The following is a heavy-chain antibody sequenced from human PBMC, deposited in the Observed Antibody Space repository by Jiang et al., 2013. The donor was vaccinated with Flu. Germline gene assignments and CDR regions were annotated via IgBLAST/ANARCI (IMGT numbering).Heavy chain of an antibody. CDR2: IYYSGST. CDR3: ASGVVRGSENHFDY. CDR1: GGSISSSSYY. J-gene: IGHJ4*02. D-gene: IGHD3-10*01. V-gene: IGHV4-39*01. Sequence: GPGLVKPSETLSLTCTVSGGSISSSSYYWGWIRQPPGKGLEWIGSIYYSGSTYYNPSLKSRVTISVDTSKNQFSLKLSSVTAADTAVYYCASGVVRGSENHFDYWGQGTLVTVSS.